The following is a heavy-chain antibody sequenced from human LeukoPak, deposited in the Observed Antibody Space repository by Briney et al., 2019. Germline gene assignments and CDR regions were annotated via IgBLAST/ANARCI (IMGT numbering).Heavy chain of an antibody. Sequence: ASVKVSCKASGYTFTGYYMHWVRQAPGQGLEWMGIINPSGGSTSYAQKFQGRVTMTRDMSTSTVYMELSSLRSEDTAVYYCARDSSSLIGYSSGCFDYWGQGTLVTVSS. D-gene: IGHD6-19*01. CDR3: ARDSSSLIGYSSGCFDY. J-gene: IGHJ4*02. V-gene: IGHV1-46*01. CDR2: INPSGGST. CDR1: GYTFTGYY.